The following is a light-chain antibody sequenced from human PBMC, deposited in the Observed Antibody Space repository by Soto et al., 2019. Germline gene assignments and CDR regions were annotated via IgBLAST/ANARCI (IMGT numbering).Light chain of an antibody. CDR1: QSVSSY. J-gene: IGKJ4*01. CDR2: DAS. Sequence: VVLTQSPATLSLSPGERATLSCRASQSVSSYLAWYQQKPGQAPRLLIYDASSRATGIPDRFSGSGSGTDFTLTISRLEPEDCAVYYCQQYGSSPLTFGGGTKV. CDR3: QQYGSSPLT. V-gene: IGKV3-20*01.